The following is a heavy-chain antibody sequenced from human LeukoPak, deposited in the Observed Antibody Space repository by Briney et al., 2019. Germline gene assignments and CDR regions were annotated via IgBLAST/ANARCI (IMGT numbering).Heavy chain of an antibody. V-gene: IGHV1-69*13. CDR1: GGTFSSYA. D-gene: IGHD2-2*01. CDR3: ARALSVVVPAANPFEWFDP. Sequence: GASVKVSCKASGGTFSSYAISWVRQAPGQGLEWMGGIIPIFGTANYAQKFQGRVTITADESTSTAYMELSSLRSEDTAVYYCARALSVVVPAANPFEWFDPWGQGTLVTVSS. J-gene: IGHJ5*02. CDR2: IIPIFGTA.